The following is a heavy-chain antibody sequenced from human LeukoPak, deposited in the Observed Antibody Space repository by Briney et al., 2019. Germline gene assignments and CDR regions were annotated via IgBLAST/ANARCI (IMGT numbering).Heavy chain of an antibody. Sequence: GGSLRLSCAASGFTVSSNYMSWVRQAPGKGLEWVSVIYSGGSTYYADSVKGRFTISRDNSKNTLYLQMNSLRAEDTAVYYCARLHSGPYYDSSGTDYFDYWGQGTLVTVSS. J-gene: IGHJ4*02. V-gene: IGHV3-53*01. CDR2: IYSGGST. D-gene: IGHD3-22*01. CDR3: ARLHSGPYYDSSGTDYFDY. CDR1: GFTVSSNY.